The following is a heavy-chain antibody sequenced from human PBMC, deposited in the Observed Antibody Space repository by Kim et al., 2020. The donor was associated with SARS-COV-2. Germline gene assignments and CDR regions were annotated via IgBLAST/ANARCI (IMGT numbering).Heavy chain of an antibody. CDR1: GFTVSSNY. CDR2: IYSGGST. V-gene: IGHV3-53*04. Sequence: GGSLRLSCAASGFTVSSNYMSWVRQAPGKGLEGVSVIYSGGSTYYADSVKGRFTISRHNSKNTLYLQMNSLRAEDTAVDYCARGGGIRITMVRGVHRNDAFDIWGQGTMVTVSS. D-gene: IGHD3-10*01. CDR3: ARGGGIRITMVRGVHRNDAFDI. J-gene: IGHJ3*02.